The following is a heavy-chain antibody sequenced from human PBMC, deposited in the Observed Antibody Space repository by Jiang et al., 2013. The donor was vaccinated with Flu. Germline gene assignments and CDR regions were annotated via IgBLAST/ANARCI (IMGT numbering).Heavy chain of an antibody. CDR1: GGTFSSYA. D-gene: IGHD3-3*01. CDR3: ARTPRRFLEWPTPNENNWFDP. J-gene: IGHJ5*02. V-gene: IGHV1-69*04. Sequence: SGAEVKKPGSSVKVSCKASGGTFSSYAISWVRQAPGQGLEWMGRIIPILGIANYAQKFQGRVTITADKSTSTAYMELSSLRSEDTAVYYCARTPRRFLEWPTPNENNWFDPWGQGTLVTVSS. CDR2: IIPILGIA.